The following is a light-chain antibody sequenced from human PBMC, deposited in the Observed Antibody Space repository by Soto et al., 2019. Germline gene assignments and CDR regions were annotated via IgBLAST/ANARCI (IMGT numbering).Light chain of an antibody. CDR2: AAS. CDR3: QQYGSSGT. CDR1: QSVSNNY. Sequence: ESVLALSPGTLSLSPGERATLSCRASQSVSNNYLAWYQQKPGQAPRLLIYAASNRATGIPDRFSGSGSGTDFPLTISRLEPEDFAVYYCQQYGSSGTFGQGTKVDIK. J-gene: IGKJ1*01. V-gene: IGKV3-20*01.